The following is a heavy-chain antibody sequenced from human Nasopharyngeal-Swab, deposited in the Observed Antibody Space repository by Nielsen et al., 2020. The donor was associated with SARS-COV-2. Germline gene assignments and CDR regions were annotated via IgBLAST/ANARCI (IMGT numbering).Heavy chain of an antibody. CDR2: IKSKTDGGTT. CDR1: GFTFSNAW. V-gene: IGHV3-15*01. J-gene: IGHJ4*02. Sequence: ETLSLTCAASGFTFSNAWMSWVRQAPGKGLEWVGRIKSKTDGGTTDYAAPVKGRFTISRDDSKNTLYLQMNSLKTEDTAVYYCTTDHYDYVWGSYRYPGDYWGQGTLVTVSS. D-gene: IGHD3-16*02. CDR3: TTDHYDYVWGSYRYPGDY.